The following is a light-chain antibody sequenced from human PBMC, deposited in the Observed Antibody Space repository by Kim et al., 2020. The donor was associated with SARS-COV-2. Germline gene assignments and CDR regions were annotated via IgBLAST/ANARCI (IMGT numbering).Light chain of an antibody. CDR2: LGS. CDR1: QSLLHSNGYNY. Sequence: DIVMTQSPRSLPVTPGEPASISCRSSQSLLHSNGYNYLDWYLQKPGQSPQLLIYLGSNRASGVPDRFSGSGSGTDFTLKISRVEAEDVGVYYCMQALQTRATFGQGTRLEIK. J-gene: IGKJ5*01. CDR3: MQALQTRAT. V-gene: IGKV2-28*01.